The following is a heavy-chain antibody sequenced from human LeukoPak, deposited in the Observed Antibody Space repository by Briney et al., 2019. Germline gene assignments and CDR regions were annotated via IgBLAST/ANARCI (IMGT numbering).Heavy chain of an antibody. V-gene: IGHV3-73*01. CDR1: GFTFSGSA. CDR2: IRSKANSYAT. J-gene: IGHJ4*02. CDR3: ARYGGSYLHFGY. Sequence: GGSLRLSCAASGFTFSGSAMHWVRQASGKGLEWVGRIRSKANSYATAYAASVKGRFTISRDDSKNTAYLQMNSLKTEDTAVYYCARYGGSYLHFGYWGQGTLVTVSS. D-gene: IGHD1-26*01.